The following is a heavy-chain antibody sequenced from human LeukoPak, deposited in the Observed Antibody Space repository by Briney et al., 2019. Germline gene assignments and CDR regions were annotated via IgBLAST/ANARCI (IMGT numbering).Heavy chain of an antibody. CDR1: GYSFTTYW. J-gene: IGHJ4*02. CDR3: ARRADYDILTGYSGYYFDY. CDR2: IYPGDSDT. V-gene: IGHV5-51*01. Sequence: GESLKISCRGSGYSFTTYWIAWVRQMPGKGLEWMGIIYPGDSDTRYNPSFQGQVTFSADKSISTAYLQWSSLKASDTAMYYCARRADYDILTGYSGYYFDYWGQGTLVTVSS. D-gene: IGHD3-9*01.